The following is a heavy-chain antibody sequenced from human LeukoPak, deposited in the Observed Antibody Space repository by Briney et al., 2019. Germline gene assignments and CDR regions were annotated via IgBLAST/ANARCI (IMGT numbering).Heavy chain of an antibody. Sequence: GGSLRLSCAASGFTFSNAWMSWVRQAPGKGLEWVGCIKSKTDGGTTDYAAPVKGRFTISRDDSKNTLYLQMNSLKTEDTAVYYCTTEAYSGSFPGYWGQGTLVTVSS. CDR3: TTEAYSGSFPGY. CDR2: IKSKTDGGTT. D-gene: IGHD1-26*01. J-gene: IGHJ4*02. CDR1: GFTFSNAW. V-gene: IGHV3-15*01.